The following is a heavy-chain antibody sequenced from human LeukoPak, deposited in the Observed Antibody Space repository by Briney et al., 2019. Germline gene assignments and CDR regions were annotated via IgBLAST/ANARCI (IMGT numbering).Heavy chain of an antibody. V-gene: IGHV4-59*01. CDR2: IYYSGST. CDR3: ARVAAEELKSNPYCSGGSCYPNWFDP. CDR1: GSSISSYY. D-gene: IGHD2-15*01. Sequence: PSETLSLTCTVSGSSISSYYWSWIRQPPGKGLEWIGYIYYSGSTNYNPSLKSRVTISVDTSKNQFSLKLSSVTAADTAVYYCARVAAEELKSNPYCSGGSCYPNWFDPWGQGTLVTVSS. J-gene: IGHJ5*02.